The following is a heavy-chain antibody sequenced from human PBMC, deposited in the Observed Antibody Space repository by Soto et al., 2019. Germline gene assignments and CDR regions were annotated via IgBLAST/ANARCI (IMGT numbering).Heavy chain of an antibody. Sequence: PSETLSLTCTVSGGSISSGGYYWSWIRQHPGKGLEWIGYIYYSGSTYYNPSLKSRVTISVDTSKNQFSLKLSSVTAADTAVYYCARETRDIVATFNWFDPWGQGTLVTVSS. D-gene: IGHD5-12*01. CDR3: ARETRDIVATFNWFDP. V-gene: IGHV4-31*03. CDR2: IYYSGST. CDR1: GGSISSGGYY. J-gene: IGHJ5*02.